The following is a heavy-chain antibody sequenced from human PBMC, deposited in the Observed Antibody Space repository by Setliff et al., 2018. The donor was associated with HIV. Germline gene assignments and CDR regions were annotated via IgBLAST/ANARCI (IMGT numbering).Heavy chain of an antibody. J-gene: IGHJ4*02. D-gene: IGHD7-27*01. V-gene: IGHV3-23*01. CDR2: ISGSGSTT. CDR3: AKDRWGGKPYYFDY. CDR1: GFTFTSYA. Sequence: GGSLRLSCAASGFTFTSYAMNWVRQAPGKGLEWVSSISGSGSTTYYADSVKGRLTISRDNSQNALYLQMNSLRAEDTAVYYCAKDRWGGKPYYFDYWGQGTLVTVSS.